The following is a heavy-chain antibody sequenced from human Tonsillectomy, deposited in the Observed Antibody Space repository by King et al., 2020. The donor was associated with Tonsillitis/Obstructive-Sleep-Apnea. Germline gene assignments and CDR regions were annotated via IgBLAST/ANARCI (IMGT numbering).Heavy chain of an antibody. CDR1: GFTFSSYG. CDR2: ISYDGSNK. D-gene: IGHD1-26*01. CDR3: AKHRGASRRGYYYYMDV. Sequence: VQLVESGGGVVQPGRSLRLSCAASGFTFSSYGMHWVRQAPGKGLEGVDVISYDGSNKYYADSVKGRFTISRDNSKNTLYLQMNSLRAEDTAVFYCAKHRGASRRGYYYYMDVWGKGTTVTVSS. J-gene: IGHJ6*03. V-gene: IGHV3-30*18.